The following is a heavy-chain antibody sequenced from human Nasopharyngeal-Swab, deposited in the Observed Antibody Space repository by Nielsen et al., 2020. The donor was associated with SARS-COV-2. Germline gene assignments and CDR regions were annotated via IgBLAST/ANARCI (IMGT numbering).Heavy chain of an antibody. D-gene: IGHD3-22*01. CDR3: AKDATRMIVVVITVLAVDI. CDR1: GFTFDDYA. V-gene: IGHV3-9*01. J-gene: IGHJ3*02. CDR2: ISWNSGSI. Sequence: GGSLRLSCAASGFTFDDYAMHWVRQAPGKGLEWVSGISWNSGSIGYADSVKGRFTISRDNAKNSLYLQMNSLRAEDTAVYYCAKDATRMIVVVITVLAVDIWGQGTMVTVSS.